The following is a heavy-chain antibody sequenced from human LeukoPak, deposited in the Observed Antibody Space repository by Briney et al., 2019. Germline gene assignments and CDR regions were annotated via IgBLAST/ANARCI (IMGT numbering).Heavy chain of an antibody. D-gene: IGHD2-2*01. CDR1: GYSISSGYY. CDR3: ARDSFLAPPSGVTAAKREEGFDY. J-gene: IGHJ4*02. CDR2: IYHSGST. Sequence: SETLSLTCTVSGYSISSGYYWGWIRQPPGKGLEWIGSIYHSGSTYYNPSLKSRVTISVDTSKNQFSLKLSSVTAADTAVYYCARDSFLAPPSGVTAAKREEGFDYWGQGTLVTVSS. V-gene: IGHV4-38-2*02.